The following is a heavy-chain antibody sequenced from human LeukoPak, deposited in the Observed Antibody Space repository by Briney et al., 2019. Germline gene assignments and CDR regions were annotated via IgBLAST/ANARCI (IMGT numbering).Heavy chain of an antibody. V-gene: IGHV1-2*02. D-gene: IGHD1-26*01. CDR2: INPNNGGT. Sequence: GASVKVTCEASGYTFTGHYMHWVRQAPGQGLEWMGWINPNNGGTNYAQKFQGRVTMTRDTSISTAYMELNRLRSDDTAVYYCARGYALYSGRYIDFDYWGQGTLVTVSS. J-gene: IGHJ4*02. CDR3: ARGYALYSGRYIDFDY. CDR1: GYTFTGHY.